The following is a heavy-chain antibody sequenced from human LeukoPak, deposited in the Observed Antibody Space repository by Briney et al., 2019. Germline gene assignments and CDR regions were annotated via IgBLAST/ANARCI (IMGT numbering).Heavy chain of an antibody. V-gene: IGHV4-4*09. D-gene: IGHD3-22*01. J-gene: IGHJ4*02. CDR3: ARHGGDYYDSSGSFDY. CDR1: GGSISSYY. CDR2: IYTSGST. Sequence: SETLSLTCTGSGGSISSYYWSWIRQPPGKGLEWIGYIYTSGSTNYNPSLKSRVTISVDTSKNQFSLKLSSVTAADTAVYYCARHGGDYYDSSGSFDYWGQGTLVTVSS.